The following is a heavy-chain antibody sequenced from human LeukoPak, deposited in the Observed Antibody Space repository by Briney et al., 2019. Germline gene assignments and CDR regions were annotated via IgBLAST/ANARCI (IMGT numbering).Heavy chain of an antibody. CDR3: ARMSRLATPFFDY. Sequence: SETLSLTCAVSGVSFNSYYWSWIRQPPGKGLEWVGYVSYSGSTNYNPSLESRLTLSVATSKNQFSLRVNSVTAADTAVYYCARMSRLATPFFDYWGQGILVTVSS. V-gene: IGHV4-59*01. CDR2: VSYSGST. J-gene: IGHJ4*02. D-gene: IGHD6-19*01. CDR1: GVSFNSYY.